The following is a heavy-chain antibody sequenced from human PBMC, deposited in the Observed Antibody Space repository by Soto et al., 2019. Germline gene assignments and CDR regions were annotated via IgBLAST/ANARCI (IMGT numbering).Heavy chain of an antibody. D-gene: IGHD7-27*01. CDR1: WFSLTTSGVG. Sequence: QITLKESGPTRVKPTQTLTLTCTFSWFSLTTSGVGVGWIRKTPAKALEWLAVIYWDDDKRYSPSLSNRLTITKDTTKTQVDLTVAYMDHVDTSTYFGADGVYVYGNWEHGYFDYSGQGALVTV. V-gene: IGHV2-5*02. CDR2: IYWDDDK. CDR3: ADGVYVYGNWEHGYFDY. J-gene: IGHJ4*02.